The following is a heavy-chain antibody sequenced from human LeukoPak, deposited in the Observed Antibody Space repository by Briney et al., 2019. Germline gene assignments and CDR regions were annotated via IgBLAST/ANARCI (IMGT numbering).Heavy chain of an antibody. J-gene: IGHJ6*03. Sequence: SQTLSLTRTVSGGSISSGDYYWSWIRQPPGKGLEWIGYIYYSGSTYYNPSLKSRVTISVDTSKNQFSLKLSSVTAADTAVYYCARVLYYYGSGSYWADYYYYYMDVWGKGTTVTVSS. CDR1: GGSISSGDYY. CDR2: IYYSGST. CDR3: ARVLYYYGSGSYWADYYYYYMDV. D-gene: IGHD3-10*01. V-gene: IGHV4-30-4*08.